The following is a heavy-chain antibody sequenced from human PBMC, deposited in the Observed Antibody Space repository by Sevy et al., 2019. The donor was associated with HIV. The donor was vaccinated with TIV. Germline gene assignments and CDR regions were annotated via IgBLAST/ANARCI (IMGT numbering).Heavy chain of an antibody. V-gene: IGHV4-4*07. J-gene: IGHJ4*02. D-gene: IGHD1-1*01. CDR3: TSGEVQLWPSGLDY. Sequence: SETLSLTCTVSGDSISSYYWSWIRQPAGKGLEWIGRIYTSGRTNYNPSLKSRFTMSVDTSSNQFSLKLRSVTAADTAVYFCTSGEVQLWPSGLDYWGQGTLVTVSS. CDR2: IYTSGRT. CDR1: GDSISSYY.